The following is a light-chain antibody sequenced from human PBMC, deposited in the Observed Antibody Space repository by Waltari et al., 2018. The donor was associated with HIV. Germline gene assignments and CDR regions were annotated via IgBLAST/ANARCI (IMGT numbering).Light chain of an antibody. V-gene: IGKV3-20*01. CDR1: QIITSGY. J-gene: IGKJ3*01. CDR2: GAS. CDR3: QQYGTSLIT. Sequence: EIVLTQSPGTLSLSPGERAALSCRASQIITSGYLAWYKQKPGQAPRLLIYGASSRATGIPDRFSGSGSGTDFTLTISMLEPEDFAVYYCQQYGTSLITFGPGTTVDIK.